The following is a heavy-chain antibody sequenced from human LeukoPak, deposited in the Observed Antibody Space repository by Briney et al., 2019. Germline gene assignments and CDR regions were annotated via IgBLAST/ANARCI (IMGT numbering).Heavy chain of an antibody. CDR2: ISAGGDTI. D-gene: IGHD5-24*01. CDR1: GFTFRRYE. Sequence: GGSLRLSCAASGFTFRRYEMNWVRQAPGKGLEWISYISAGGDTIYYADSVKGRFTISRDYAKNSLYLQMNSLRAEDTAVYHCARAPLVLQYRWWFDPWGQGTLVTVSS. CDR3: ARAPLVLQYRWWFDP. J-gene: IGHJ5*02. V-gene: IGHV3-48*03.